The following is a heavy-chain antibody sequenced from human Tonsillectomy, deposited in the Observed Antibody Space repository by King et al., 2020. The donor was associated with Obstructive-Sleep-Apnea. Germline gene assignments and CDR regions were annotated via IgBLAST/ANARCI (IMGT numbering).Heavy chain of an antibody. CDR2: IYYSGST. CDR1: GGSISSSSYY. V-gene: IGHV4-39*07. J-gene: IGHJ4*02. Sequence: QLQESGPGLVKPSETLSLTCTVSGGSISSSSYYWGWIRQPPGKGLEWIGSIYYSGSTYYNPSLKSRVTISVDTSKNQFSLKLSSVTAADTAVYYCARTGRALDYYGSGSYLHFDYWGQGTLVTVSS. CDR3: ARTGRALDYYGSGSYLHFDY. D-gene: IGHD3-10*01.